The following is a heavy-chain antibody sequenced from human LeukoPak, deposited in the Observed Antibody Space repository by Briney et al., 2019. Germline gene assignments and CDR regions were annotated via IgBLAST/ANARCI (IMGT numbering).Heavy chain of an antibody. J-gene: IGHJ4*02. V-gene: IGHV1-69*13. CDR1: GGTFSSHA. Sequence: ASVKVSCKASGGTFSSHAISWVRQAPGQGLEWMGGIIPIFGTANYAQKFQGRVTITADESTSTAYMELSSLRSEDTAVYYCATYGDYRDFDYWGQGTLVTVSS. CDR2: IIPIFGTA. CDR3: ATYGDYRDFDY. D-gene: IGHD4-17*01.